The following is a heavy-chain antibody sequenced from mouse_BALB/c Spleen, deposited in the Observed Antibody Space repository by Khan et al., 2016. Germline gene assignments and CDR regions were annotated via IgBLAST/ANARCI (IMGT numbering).Heavy chain of an antibody. D-gene: IGHD2-5*01. CDR2: INTYTGEP. V-gene: IGHV9-1*02. CDR3: ARQYYSNHAMDY. J-gene: IGHJ4*01. CDR1: GYTFTNYG. Sequence: QIQLVQSGPELKKPGETVKISCKASGYTFTNYGMNWVKQAPGKGLKWMGWINTYTGEPTYADDFKGRFAFSLETSASTVYLQINNLKNEDMATYFSARQYYSNHAMDYWGQGTSVTVSS.